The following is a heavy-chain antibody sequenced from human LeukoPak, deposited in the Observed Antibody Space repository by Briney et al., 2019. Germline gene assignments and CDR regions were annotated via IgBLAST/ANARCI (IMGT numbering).Heavy chain of an antibody. D-gene: IGHD2-15*01. CDR1: GGSFSGYY. V-gene: IGHV4-34*01. CDR2: INHSGST. Sequence: SETLSLTCAVYGGSFSGYYWSWIRQPPGKGLEWIGEINHSGSTNYNPSLKSRVTISVDTSKNQFSLKLSSVTAADTAVYYCPASRSRRTGRYCSGGSCYFGVYFDYWGQGTLVTVSS. J-gene: IGHJ4*02. CDR3: PASRSRRTGRYCSGGSCYFGVYFDY.